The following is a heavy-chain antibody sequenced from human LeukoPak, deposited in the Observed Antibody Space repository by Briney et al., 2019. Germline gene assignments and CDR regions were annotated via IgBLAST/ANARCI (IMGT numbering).Heavy chain of an antibody. CDR3: ARDKAVTTERTQYFHH. J-gene: IGHJ1*01. V-gene: IGHV1-18*01. Sequence: SVKASCKASGYTFTNYAVSWVRQTPGQGLEWMWWISVYNGDTTYTHTSKFRVTMTTDTPTTTSHMGRGGLTSDDTAVYSCARDKAVTTERTQYFHHWGQGTLVTVSS. CDR1: GYTFTNYA. D-gene: IGHD4-11*01. CDR2: ISVYNGDT.